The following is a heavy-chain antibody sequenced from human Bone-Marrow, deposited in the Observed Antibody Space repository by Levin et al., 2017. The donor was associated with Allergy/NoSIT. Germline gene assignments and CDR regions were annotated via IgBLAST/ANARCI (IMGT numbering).Heavy chain of an antibody. CDR3: ASQGAYGDHRLLMAY. V-gene: IGHV3-33*01. Sequence: GGSLRLSCIVSGFIFSNYGMHWVRQAPGKRLEWVALIWNDGSKRYYADSVKGRFTIFRDNSNNILYLQMNSLRAGDTAVYFCASQGAYGDHRLLMAYWGQGPLVTVSS. J-gene: IGHJ4*02. CDR1: GFIFSNYG. CDR2: IWNDGSKR. D-gene: IGHD4-17*01.